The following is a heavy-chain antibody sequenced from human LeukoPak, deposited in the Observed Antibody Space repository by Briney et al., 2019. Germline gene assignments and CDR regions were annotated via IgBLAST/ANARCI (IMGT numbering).Heavy chain of an antibody. J-gene: IGHJ3*02. CDR1: GCTFSSYA. D-gene: IGHD6-13*01. V-gene: IGHV3-23*01. CDR3: AKVGSSSWYHDAFDI. CDR2: ISGSGGST. Sequence: GGSLRLSCAVSGCTFSSYAMSWVRQAPGKGMEWVSAISGSGGSTYYADSVKGRFTISRDNSKNTLYLQMNSLRAEDTAVYYCAKVGSSSWYHDAFDIWGQGTMVTVSS.